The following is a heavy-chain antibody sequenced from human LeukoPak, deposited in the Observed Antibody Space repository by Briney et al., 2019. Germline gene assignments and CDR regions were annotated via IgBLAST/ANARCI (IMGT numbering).Heavy chain of an antibody. CDR2: IYYSGST. CDR1: GGSISSGDYY. J-gene: IGHJ3*02. V-gene: IGHV4-30-4*01. D-gene: IGHD4-17*01. Sequence: SQTLSLTCTVSGGSISSGDYYWSWIRQPPGTGLEWIGYIYYSGSTYYNPSLKSRVTISVDTSKNQFSLKLSSVTAADTAEYYCARDYGDYEPHGAFDIWGQGTMVTVSS. CDR3: ARDYGDYEPHGAFDI.